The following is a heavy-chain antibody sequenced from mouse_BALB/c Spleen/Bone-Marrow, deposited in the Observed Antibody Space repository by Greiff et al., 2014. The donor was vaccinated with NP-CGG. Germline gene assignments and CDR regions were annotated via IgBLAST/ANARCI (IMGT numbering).Heavy chain of an antibody. CDR2: IDPANGNT. D-gene: IGHD2-14*01. CDR3: ATYYRYDRRFAY. CDR1: GFNIKDTY. V-gene: IGHV14-3*02. Sequence: EVQLQQSGAELVKPGASVKLSCTASGFNIKDTYMHWVKQRPEQGLEWIGRIDPANGNTKYDPKFQGKAIITADTSSNTAYLQLSSLTSEDTAVYYCATYYRYDRRFAYWGQGTLVTVSA. J-gene: IGHJ3*01.